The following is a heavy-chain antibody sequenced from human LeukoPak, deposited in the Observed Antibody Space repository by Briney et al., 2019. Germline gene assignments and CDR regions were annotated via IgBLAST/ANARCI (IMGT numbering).Heavy chain of an antibody. Sequence: GASLQISCKCSGYSFTTYWIGWVRQLPGKGLEWMGIIHPGDSDTRYSPSFQGQVTISADKSISTAYLQWSSLKASDTAMYYCARFIAGRGFDYWGQGTLVTVSS. CDR3: ARFIAGRGFDY. CDR2: IHPGDSDT. D-gene: IGHD6-13*01. V-gene: IGHV5-51*01. J-gene: IGHJ4*02. CDR1: GYSFTTYW.